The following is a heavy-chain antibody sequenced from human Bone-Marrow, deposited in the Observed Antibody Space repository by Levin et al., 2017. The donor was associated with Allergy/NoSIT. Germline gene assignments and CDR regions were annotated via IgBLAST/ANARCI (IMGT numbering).Heavy chain of an antibody. Sequence: SETLSLTCSVSGGSISPYYWSWIRQPPGKGLEWIGYIYYTGTPSDNPSLRTRTTTSVDTSKNQISLRLTSVTAADTAVYYCARHARGWTGELDYWGQGILVTVSS. D-gene: IGHD6-19*01. CDR1: GGSISPYY. J-gene: IGHJ4*02. V-gene: IGHV4-59*08. CDR3: ARHARGWTGELDY. CDR2: IYYTGTP.